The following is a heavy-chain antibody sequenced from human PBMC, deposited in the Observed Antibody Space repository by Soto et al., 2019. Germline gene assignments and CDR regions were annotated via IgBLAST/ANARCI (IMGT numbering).Heavy chain of an antibody. V-gene: IGHV2-5*02. CDR2: IYWDGDR. J-gene: IGHJ5*02. D-gene: IGHD3-3*01. CDR1: GFSLSTSGAA. Sequence: QITLKESGPTLVKPTQTLTLTCTFSGFSLSTSGAAVCWIRQPPGRALEWLALIYWDGDRRYNPSLQSRLTIDKDTSRNQVALTLTSVDPADTATYYCAHRATMTIFGLIIDNGVWFDPWGQGTLVIVSS. CDR3: AHRATMTIFGLIIDNGVWFDP.